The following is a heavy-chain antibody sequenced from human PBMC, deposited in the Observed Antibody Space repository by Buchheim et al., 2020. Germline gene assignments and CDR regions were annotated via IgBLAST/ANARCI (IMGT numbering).Heavy chain of an antibody. CDR2: VNAGNGNK. V-gene: IGHV1-3*01. Sequence: QVQLVQSGAEVRKPGASVKISCKASGYSFISFAIHWVRQAPGQGLEWMGWVNAGNGNKGYSQNFQGRVSITADKTTGTAHMELKSLTSEDTAVYYCARTFPFDYWGQGTL. J-gene: IGHJ4*02. CDR3: ARTFPFDY. D-gene: IGHD3-3*02. CDR1: GYSFISFA.